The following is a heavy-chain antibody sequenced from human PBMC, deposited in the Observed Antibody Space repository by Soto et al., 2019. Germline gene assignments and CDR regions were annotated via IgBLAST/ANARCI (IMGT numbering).Heavy chain of an antibody. D-gene: IGHD3-10*01. CDR2: ISYDGSNK. J-gene: IGHJ6*02. V-gene: IGHV3-30-3*01. CDR3: ARRDYYGSGSYPPGDTVGMDV. CDR1: GFTFSSYA. Sequence: ESGGGVVQPGRSLRLSCAASGFTFSSYAMHWVRQAPGKGLEWVAVISYDGSNKYYADSVKGRFTISRDNSKNKLYLKMNSLKAEDTAVYYCARRDYYGSGSYPPGDTVGMDVWGQGTTVTVSS.